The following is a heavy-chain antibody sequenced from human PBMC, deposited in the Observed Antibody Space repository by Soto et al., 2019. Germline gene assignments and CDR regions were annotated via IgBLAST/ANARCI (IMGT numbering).Heavy chain of an antibody. CDR3: ARDVEKYCDILTGYLRSYGMDV. D-gene: IGHD3-9*01. Sequence: GASVKVSCKASGYTFTSYGISWVRQAPGQGLEWMGWISAYNGNTNYAQKLQGRVTMTTDTSTSTAYMELRSLRSDDTAVYYCARDVEKYCDILTGYLRSYGMDVWGQGTTVTVSS. V-gene: IGHV1-18*01. CDR1: GYTFTSYG. J-gene: IGHJ6*02. CDR2: ISAYNGNT.